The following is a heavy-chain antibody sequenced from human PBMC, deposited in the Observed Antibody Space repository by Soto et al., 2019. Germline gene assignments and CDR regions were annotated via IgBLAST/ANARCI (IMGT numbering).Heavy chain of an antibody. V-gene: IGHV3-9*01. D-gene: IGHD6-19*01. CDR2: ISWNSGSI. CDR1: GFTFDDYA. Sequence: PGGSLRLSCAASGFTFDDYAMQWVRQAPGKGLEWVSGISWNSGSIGYADSVKGRFTISRDNAKNSLYLQMNSLRAEDTALYYCAKDIRQWLATGRFDYWGQGTLVTVSS. CDR3: AKDIRQWLATGRFDY. J-gene: IGHJ4*02.